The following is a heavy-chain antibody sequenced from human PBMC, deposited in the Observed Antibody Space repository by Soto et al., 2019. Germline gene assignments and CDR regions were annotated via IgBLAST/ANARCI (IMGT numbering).Heavy chain of an antibody. J-gene: IGHJ4*02. D-gene: IGHD6-6*01. CDR3: LREERIAMLHHDY. Sequence: SETLSLTCTVSGGSIKSRDYHWSWTRQSPAKRLEWIGYIHNNGTSFYNPSLRCRVTVTLDTSRSHFSLTLASVPAADTAVYYCLREERIAMLHHDYWGQGIPGTV. CDR1: GGSIKSRDYH. V-gene: IGHV4-30-4*01. CDR2: IHNNGTS.